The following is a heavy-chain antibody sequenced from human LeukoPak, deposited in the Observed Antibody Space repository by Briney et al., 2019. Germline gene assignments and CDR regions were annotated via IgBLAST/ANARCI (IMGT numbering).Heavy chain of an antibody. CDR2: INHSGST. CDR3: ARGRQQLAPYYYYYMDV. CDR1: GGSFSGYY. D-gene: IGHD6-13*01. J-gene: IGHJ6*03. V-gene: IGHV4-34*01. Sequence: PSETLSLTCAVYGGSFSGYYWSWIRQPPGKGQEWIGEINHSGSTNYNPSLKSRVTISVDTSKNQFSLKLSSVTAADTAVYYCARGRQQLAPYYYYYMDVWGKGTTVTVSS.